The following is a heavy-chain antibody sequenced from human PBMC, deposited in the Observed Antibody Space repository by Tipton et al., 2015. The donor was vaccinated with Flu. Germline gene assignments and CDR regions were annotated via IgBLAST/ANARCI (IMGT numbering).Heavy chain of an antibody. CDR2: IYYSGST. CDR3: ARDRGHYYDSSGEGYFDY. D-gene: IGHD3-22*01. V-gene: IGHV4-59*01. J-gene: IGHJ4*02. Sequence: TLSLTCTVSGGSISSYYWSWVRQPPGKGLEWIGYIYYSGSTNYSPSLKSRVTISVDTSKNQFSLKLSSVTAADTAVYYCARDRGHYYDSSGEGYFDYWGQGTLVTVSS. CDR1: GGSISSYY.